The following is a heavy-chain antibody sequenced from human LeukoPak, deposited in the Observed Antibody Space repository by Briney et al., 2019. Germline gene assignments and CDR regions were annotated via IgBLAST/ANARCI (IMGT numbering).Heavy chain of an antibody. J-gene: IGHJ6*04. CDR3: AGGITMVRGVIRCGMDV. D-gene: IGHD3-10*01. CDR1: GGSFRGYY. V-gene: IGHV4-34*01. Sequence: SETLSLTCADYGGSFRGYYSSWIRQPPGKGLEWIGEFNHSGSTNYNPSLKSRVTISVDTSKNQFSLKLSSVTAADTAVYYCAGGITMVRGVIRCGMDVWGKGTTVTVSS. CDR2: FNHSGST.